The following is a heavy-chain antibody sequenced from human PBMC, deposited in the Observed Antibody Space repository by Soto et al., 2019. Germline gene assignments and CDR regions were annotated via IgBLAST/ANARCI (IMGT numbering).Heavy chain of an antibody. CDR3: ARGSIAAPGTDY. Sequence: EVQLVESGGGLVQPGGSLRLSCAASGFTFSSYWMNWVRQAPGKGLEWVASLKEDGTEKYYVDSVKGRFTVSRDDAKNSLYLQMTSLRVEDTAVYYCARGSIAAPGTDYWGQGTLVTVSS. J-gene: IGHJ4*02. D-gene: IGHD6-13*01. V-gene: IGHV3-7*01. CDR1: GFTFSSYW. CDR2: LKEDGTEK.